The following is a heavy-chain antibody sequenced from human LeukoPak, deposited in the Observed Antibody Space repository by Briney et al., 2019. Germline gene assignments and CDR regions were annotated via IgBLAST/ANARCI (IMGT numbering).Heavy chain of an antibody. Sequence: SETLSLTCTVSGGSISSYYWSWIRQPPGKGLEWIGYIYYSGSTNYNPSLKSRVTISVDTSKNQFSLKLSSVTAAGTAVYYCAREIPKGTFDYWGQGTLVTVSS. V-gene: IGHV4-59*01. J-gene: IGHJ4*02. CDR3: AREIPKGTFDY. D-gene: IGHD2-21*01. CDR1: GGSISSYY. CDR2: IYYSGST.